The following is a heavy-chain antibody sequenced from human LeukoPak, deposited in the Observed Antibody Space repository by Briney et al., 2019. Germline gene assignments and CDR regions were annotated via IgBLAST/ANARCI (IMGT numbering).Heavy chain of an antibody. CDR2: ISWNSGSI. CDR3: ARGGYYYDSSGYYSWIDY. J-gene: IGHJ4*02. D-gene: IGHD3-22*01. Sequence: GGSLRLSCAASGFTFDDYAMHWVRQAPGKGLEWVSGISWNSGSIGYADSVKGRFTISRDNAKNTLYLQMNSLRAEDTAVYYCARGGYYYDSSGYYSWIDYWGQGTLVTVSS. V-gene: IGHV3-9*01. CDR1: GFTFDDYA.